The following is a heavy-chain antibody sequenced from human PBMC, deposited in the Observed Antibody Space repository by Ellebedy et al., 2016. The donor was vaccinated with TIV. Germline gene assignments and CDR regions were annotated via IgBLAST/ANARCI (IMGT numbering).Heavy chain of an antibody. Sequence: SETLSLXXTVSGGSISNYYWSWIRQSPGKGLEWIGYIYSSESTDYNPSLKSRVTISLDTSKNQFSLKLSSVTAADTAVYYCARGLYSTLSFAMDFWGQGTTVTVSS. CDR1: GGSISNYY. J-gene: IGHJ6*02. CDR2: IYSSEST. D-gene: IGHD6-13*01. CDR3: ARGLYSTLSFAMDF. V-gene: IGHV4-59*01.